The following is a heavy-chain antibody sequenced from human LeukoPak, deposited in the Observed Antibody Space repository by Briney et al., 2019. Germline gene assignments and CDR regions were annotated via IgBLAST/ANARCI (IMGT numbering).Heavy chain of an antibody. V-gene: IGHV4-34*01. J-gene: IGHJ4*02. D-gene: IGHD2-2*01. CDR1: GGSISSYY. CDR2: INHSGST. Sequence: SETLSLTCTVSGGSISSYYWSWIRQPPGKGLEWIGEINHSGSTNYNPSLKSRVTISVDTSKNQFSLKLSSVTAADTAVYYCARGYTQGVPAAPGDYWGQGTLVTVSS. CDR3: ARGYTQGVPAAPGDY.